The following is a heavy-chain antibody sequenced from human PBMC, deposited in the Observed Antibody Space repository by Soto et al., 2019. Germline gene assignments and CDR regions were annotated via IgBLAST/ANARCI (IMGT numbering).Heavy chain of an antibody. CDR2: IFHSGET. CDR1: GASISSGDYY. CDR3: ARSHYVFGAFDF. Sequence: QVQLQESGPGLVKPSETLSLTCTVSGASISSGDYYWSWIRQSPGKGLQWNGYIFHSGETYYTPSLESRLSISIDAAKNQFSLNLNSVTAADTAVYFCARSHYVFGAFDFWGPGTVVTVSS. D-gene: IGHD3-10*02. V-gene: IGHV4-30-4*08. J-gene: IGHJ3*01.